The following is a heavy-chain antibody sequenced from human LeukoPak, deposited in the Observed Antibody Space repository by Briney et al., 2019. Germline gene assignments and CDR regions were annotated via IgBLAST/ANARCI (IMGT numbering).Heavy chain of an antibody. D-gene: IGHD3-22*01. J-gene: IGHJ4*02. CDR3: AKDRAWPDSSGYPDY. CDR1: GFAFSGFG. V-gene: IGHV3-23*01. Sequence: PGGSLRLSCAASGFAFSGFGMSWVRQAPGKGLEWVATISHDSIGTHYIDSVKGRFTISRDNSKNTLYLQMNSLRAEDTAVYYCAKDRAWPDSSGYPDYWGQGTLVTVSS. CDR2: ISHDSIGT.